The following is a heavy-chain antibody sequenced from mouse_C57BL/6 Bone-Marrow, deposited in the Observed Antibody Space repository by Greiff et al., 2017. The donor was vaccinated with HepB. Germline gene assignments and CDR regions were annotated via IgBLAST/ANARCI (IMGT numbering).Heavy chain of an antibody. D-gene: IGHD1-1*01. CDR3: ASRLVYYSYYAMDY. CDR1: GFTFSDYG. CDR2: ISSGSSTI. J-gene: IGHJ4*01. Sequence: EVKLLESGGGLVKPGGSLKLSCAASGFTFSDYGMHWVRQAPEKGLEWVAYISSGSSTIYYADTLKGRFTISRDNAKNTLFLQMTSLRSEDTAMYYCASRLVYYSYYAMDYWGQGTSVTVSS. V-gene: IGHV5-17*01.